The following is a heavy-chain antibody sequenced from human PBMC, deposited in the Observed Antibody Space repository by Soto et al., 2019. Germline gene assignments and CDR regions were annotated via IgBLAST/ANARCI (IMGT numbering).Heavy chain of an antibody. CDR2: INSVGTST. D-gene: IGHD3-3*01. V-gene: IGHV3-74*01. CDR3: ARSEWLRYYFDY. CDR1: GFTFSSYW. Sequence: GGSLRLSCAASGFTFSSYWMHWVRQAPGKGLVWVSRINSVGTSTSYADSVKGRFTISRDNAKNTLYLQMNSLRAEDTAVYYCARSEWLRYYFDYWGQGTLVTVSS. J-gene: IGHJ4*02.